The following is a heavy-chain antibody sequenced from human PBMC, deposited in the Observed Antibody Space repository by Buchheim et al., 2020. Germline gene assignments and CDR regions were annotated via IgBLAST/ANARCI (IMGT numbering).Heavy chain of an antibody. Sequence: EVQLVESGGGLVQPGGSLTLSCAASGFNFSSYWMSWVRQAPGKGLEWVANIKQDGSEKYYVDSVKGRFTISRDNDKNSLYLQMNSLRAEDTALYYCARDRYYDFWSGWGSFDYWGQGTL. J-gene: IGHJ4*02. CDR1: GFNFSSYW. V-gene: IGHV3-7*01. CDR3: ARDRYYDFWSGWGSFDY. D-gene: IGHD3-3*01. CDR2: IKQDGSEK.